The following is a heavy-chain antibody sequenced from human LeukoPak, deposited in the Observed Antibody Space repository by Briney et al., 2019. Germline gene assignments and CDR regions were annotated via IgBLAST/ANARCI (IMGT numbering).Heavy chain of an antibody. Sequence: GGSLRLSCAASGFTFSSYGMSWVRRAPGKGLEWVGRIKSKTDGGTTDYAAPVKGRSTISRDDSKNTLYLQMNSLKTEDTAVYYCTTRGTTVTRTLRFDYWGQGTLVTVSS. CDR1: GFTFSSYG. CDR2: IKSKTDGGTT. CDR3: TTRGTTVTRTLRFDY. D-gene: IGHD4-17*01. J-gene: IGHJ4*02. V-gene: IGHV3-15*01.